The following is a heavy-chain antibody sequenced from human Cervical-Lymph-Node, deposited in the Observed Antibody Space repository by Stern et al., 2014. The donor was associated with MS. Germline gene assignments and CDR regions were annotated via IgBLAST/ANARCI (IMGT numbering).Heavy chain of an antibody. CDR2: IYYSGST. CDR1: GGSISSYY. J-gene: IGHJ4*02. CDR3: ARGFGYAPFDY. V-gene: IGHV4-59*01. Sequence: LQLQESGPGLVKPSETLSLTCTVSGGSISSYYWSWIRQPPGKGLEWIGYIYYSGSTNYNPSLKSRVTISVDTSKNQFSLKLSSVTAADTAVYYCARGFGYAPFDYWGQGTLVTVSS. D-gene: IGHD5-18*01.